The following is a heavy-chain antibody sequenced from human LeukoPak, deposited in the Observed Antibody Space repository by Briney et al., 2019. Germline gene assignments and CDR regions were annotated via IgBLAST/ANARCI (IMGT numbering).Heavy chain of an antibody. V-gene: IGHV1-69*06. Sequence: SVKVSCKASGGTFSNYGFSWVRQAPGQGLEWMGGIIPIFGTANYAQKFQGRVTITADKSTSTAYMELSSLRSEDTAVYYCARYYYDSSGYYPYFDYWGQGTLVTVSS. D-gene: IGHD3-22*01. CDR1: GGTFSNYG. J-gene: IGHJ4*02. CDR2: IIPIFGTA. CDR3: ARYYYDSSGYYPYFDY.